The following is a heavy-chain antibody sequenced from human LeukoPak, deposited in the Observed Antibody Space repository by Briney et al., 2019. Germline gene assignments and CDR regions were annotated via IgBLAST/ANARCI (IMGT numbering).Heavy chain of an antibody. CDR2: ISSSSSYM. CDR1: GFTFSSFS. Sequence: GGSLRLSCAASGFTFSSFSMNWVRQAPGKGLEWVSSISSSSSYMYYADSMKGRFTISRDNAKNPLYLQMNSLRAEDTAVYYCARDGVLAFDIWGQGTMVTVSS. CDR3: ARDGVLAFDI. V-gene: IGHV3-21*01. J-gene: IGHJ3*02. D-gene: IGHD2-8*02.